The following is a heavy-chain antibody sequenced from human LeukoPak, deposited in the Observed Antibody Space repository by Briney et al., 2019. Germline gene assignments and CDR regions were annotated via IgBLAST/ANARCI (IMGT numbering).Heavy chain of an antibody. D-gene: IGHD3-3*01. CDR3: ARASYYDFWSGYSKPDDAFDI. CDR2: INHSGST. J-gene: IGHJ3*02. CDR1: GGSFSGYY. V-gene: IGHV4-34*01. Sequence: NTSETLSLTCAVYGGSFSGYYWSWIRQPPGKGLEWIGEINHSGSTNYNPSLKSRVTISVDTSKNQFSLKLSSVTAADTAVYYCARASYYDFWSGYSKPDDAFDIWGQGTMVTVSS.